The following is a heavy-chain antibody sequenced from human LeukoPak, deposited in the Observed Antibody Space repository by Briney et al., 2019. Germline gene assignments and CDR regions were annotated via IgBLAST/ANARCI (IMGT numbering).Heavy chain of an antibody. CDR2: IYYSGST. D-gene: IGHD3-3*01. J-gene: IGHJ6*03. CDR1: GGSISSYY. V-gene: IGHV4-59*01. CDR3: ARTADYDFWIGLNYYYYMDV. Sequence: NPSETLSLTCTVSGGSISSYYWSWIRQPPGKGLEWIGYIYYSGSTNYNPSLKSRVTISVDTSKNQFSLKLSSVTAADTAVYYCARTADYDFWIGLNYYYYMDVWGKGTTVTVSS.